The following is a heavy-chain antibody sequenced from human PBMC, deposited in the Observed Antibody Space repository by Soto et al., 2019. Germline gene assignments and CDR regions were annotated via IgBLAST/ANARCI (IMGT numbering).Heavy chain of an antibody. CDR3: ARGGLAARKGRWFDP. CDR2: IHYSGST. V-gene: IGHV4-59*12. J-gene: IGHJ5*02. D-gene: IGHD6-6*01. Sequence: SETLSLTCTVSGGSISSYYWGWIRQPPGKGLEWIGYIHYSGSTNYNPSLKSRVTISVDTPKNQFSLKVKSMTAADTAVYYCARGGLAARKGRWFDPWGQGILVTVSS. CDR1: GGSISSYY.